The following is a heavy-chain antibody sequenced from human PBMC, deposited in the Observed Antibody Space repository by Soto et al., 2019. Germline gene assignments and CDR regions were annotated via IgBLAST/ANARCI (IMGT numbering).Heavy chain of an antibody. J-gene: IGHJ4*02. CDR1: GFSFRGYG. CDR2: ISSSSGST. D-gene: IGHD1-20*01. Sequence: EVQLVESGGGLVQPGGSLRLSCAASGFSFRGYGLTWVRQAPGKGLEWVSAISSSSGSTFYADSVKGRFIISRDNSKNTLYLQMNSLRVEDTAVYYCSKPPSIKDGFDSWGQGTLVAVSS. V-gene: IGHV3-23*04. CDR3: SKPPSIKDGFDS.